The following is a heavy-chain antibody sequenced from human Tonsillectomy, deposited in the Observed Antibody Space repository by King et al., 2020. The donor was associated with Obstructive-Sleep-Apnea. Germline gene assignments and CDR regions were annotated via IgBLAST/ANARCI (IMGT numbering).Heavy chain of an antibody. CDR1: SDSISSYY. CDR2: IHTSGST. Sequence: VQLQESGPGLVKPSETLSLTCTVSSDSISSYYWSWIRQPAGKGMEWIGRIHTSGSTNYNPSLKSRVTMSVNTSKNQFSLRLRSVTAADTAVYYCASWKVRGVIQEYWGQGTLVTVSS. J-gene: IGHJ4*02. CDR3: ASWKVRGVIQEY. D-gene: IGHD3-10*01. V-gene: IGHV4-4*07.